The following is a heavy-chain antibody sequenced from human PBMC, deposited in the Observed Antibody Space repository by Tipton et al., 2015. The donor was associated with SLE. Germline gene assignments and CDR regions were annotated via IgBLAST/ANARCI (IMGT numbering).Heavy chain of an antibody. J-gene: IGHJ4*02. D-gene: IGHD5-12*01. CDR3: VSQGSGGEDS. CDR2: IYYSGAS. V-gene: IGHV4-39*07. CDR1: GGSIRRDNYY. Sequence: LRLSCTVSGGSIRRDNYYWAWIRHPPGKGLEWIASIYYSGASYYNPSLQSRVTISRDTSKNQFSLKVTSLTAADTAVYYCVSQGSGGEDSWGQGTEVTVSS.